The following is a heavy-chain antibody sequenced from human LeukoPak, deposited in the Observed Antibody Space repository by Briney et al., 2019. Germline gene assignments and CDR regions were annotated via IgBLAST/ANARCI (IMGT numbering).Heavy chain of an antibody. CDR3: ATLGLAWLPQGTFGDY. CDR2: ISGSGGST. CDR1: GFTFSSYA. D-gene: IGHD3-9*01. J-gene: IGHJ4*02. Sequence: GGSLRLSCAASGFTFSSYAMSWVRQAPGKGLEWVSAISGSGGSTYYADSVKGRFTISRDNSKNTLYLQMNSLRAEDTAVYYWATLGLAWLPQGTFGDYWGKGTLVTVPS. V-gene: IGHV3-23*01.